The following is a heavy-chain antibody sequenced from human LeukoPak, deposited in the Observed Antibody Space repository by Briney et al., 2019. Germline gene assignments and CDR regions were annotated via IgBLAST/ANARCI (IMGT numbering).Heavy chain of an antibody. CDR3: AILFPYSSSNDY. D-gene: IGHD6-13*01. Sequence: PSETLSLTCAVSGGSISSSNWWSWVRQPPGKGLEWIGEIYHSGSTNYNPSLKSRVTISVDKSKNQFSLKLSSVTAADTAVYYCAILFPYSSSNDYWGQGTLVTVSS. J-gene: IGHJ4*02. CDR2: IYHSGST. CDR1: GGSISSSNW. V-gene: IGHV4-4*02.